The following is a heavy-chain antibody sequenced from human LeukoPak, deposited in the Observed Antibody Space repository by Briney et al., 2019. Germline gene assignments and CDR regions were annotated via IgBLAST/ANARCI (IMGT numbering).Heavy chain of an antibody. D-gene: IGHD1-26*01. V-gene: IGHV3-7*01. CDR3: ARGVGGTDY. CDR2: INQDGIEK. J-gene: IGHJ4*02. Sequence: GGSLRLSCAASGFTFTTYWMSWVRQAPGKGLEWVANINQDGIEKYYVDSVKGRFTISRDNTKNSLYLQMNSLRAEDTAVYYCARGVGGTDYWGQGTLVTVSS. CDR1: GFTFTTYW.